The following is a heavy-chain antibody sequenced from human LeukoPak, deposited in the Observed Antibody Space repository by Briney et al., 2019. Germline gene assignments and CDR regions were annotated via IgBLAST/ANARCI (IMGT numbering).Heavy chain of an antibody. CDR1: GFTVSSNY. CDR3: ARGREDYYDSSGYYVLFDY. Sequence: GGSLRLFCAASGFTVSSNYMSWVRQAPGKGLEWVSVIYRGGSTYYADSVKGRFTISRDNSKNTLYLQMNSLRAEDTAVYYCARGREDYYDSSGYYVLFDYWGQGTLVTVSS. J-gene: IGHJ4*02. CDR2: IYRGGST. V-gene: IGHV3-53*01. D-gene: IGHD3-22*01.